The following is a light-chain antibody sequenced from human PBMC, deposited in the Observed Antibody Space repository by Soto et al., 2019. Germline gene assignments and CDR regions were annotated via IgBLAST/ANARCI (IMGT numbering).Light chain of an antibody. CDR3: QQYNSYSRT. CDR1: QSISTW. J-gene: IGKJ1*01. V-gene: IGKV1-5*03. CDR2: KAS. Sequence: DLQMTQSPSTLSASVGDRVTITCRANQSISTWLAWYQQEPGKAPKLLIYKASHLASGVPSRFSGSGSGTEFTLTISSLQSDDFATYYCQQYNSYSRTFGQGTKVEIK.